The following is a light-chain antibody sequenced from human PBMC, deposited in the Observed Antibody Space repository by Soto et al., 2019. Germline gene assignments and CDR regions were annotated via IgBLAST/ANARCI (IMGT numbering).Light chain of an antibody. Sequence: QSALTQPPSASGSPGPSVTISCTGTSSDVGGYDRVSWYQQYPGKVPKLMIYEVSKRPSGVPDRFSASKSGNTASLTVSGLQTEDEADYYCTAYAGSNNYVVFGGGTKLTLL. CDR3: TAYAGSNNYVV. CDR1: SSDVGGYDR. V-gene: IGLV2-8*01. CDR2: EVS. J-gene: IGLJ2*01.